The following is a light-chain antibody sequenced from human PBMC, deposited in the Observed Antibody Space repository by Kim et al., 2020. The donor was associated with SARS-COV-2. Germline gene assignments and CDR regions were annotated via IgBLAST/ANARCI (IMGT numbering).Light chain of an antibody. V-gene: IGLV2-8*01. CDR3: SSYAGTDNLL. Sequence: GQSVTISCTGNSSDVGGYNYVSWYQQHPGKAPKLIIYEVTKRPSGVPDRFSGSKSGNTASLTVSGLQAEDEADYYCSSYAGTDNLLFGGGTQLTVL. CDR2: EVT. CDR1: SSDVGGYNY. J-gene: IGLJ3*02.